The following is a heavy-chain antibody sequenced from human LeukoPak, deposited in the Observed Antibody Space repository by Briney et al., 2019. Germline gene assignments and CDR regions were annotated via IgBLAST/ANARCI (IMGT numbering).Heavy chain of an antibody. CDR3: ARDRGVRLLWFGELMWDYYYYGMDV. Sequence: SVKVSCKASGYTFTSYGISWVRQAPGQGLEWMGRIIPILGIANYAQKFQGRVTITADKSTSTAYMELSSLRSEDTAVYYCARDRGVRLLWFGELMWDYYYYGMDVWGQGTTVTVSS. CDR1: GYTFTSYG. J-gene: IGHJ6*02. V-gene: IGHV1-69*04. CDR2: IIPILGIA. D-gene: IGHD3-10*01.